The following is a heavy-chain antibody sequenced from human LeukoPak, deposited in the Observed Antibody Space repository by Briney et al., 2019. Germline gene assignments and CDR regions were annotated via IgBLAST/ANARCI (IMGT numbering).Heavy chain of an antibody. D-gene: IGHD1-14*01. J-gene: IGHJ6*03. Sequence: ASVKVSCKASGYTFTSYYMHWVRQAPGQGLEWMGIINPSGGSTSYAQKFQGRVTMTRDTSTSTVYMELSSLRSEDTAVYYRARESLDRGMDVWGKGTTVTVSS. CDR1: GYTFTSYY. CDR3: ARESLDRGMDV. CDR2: INPSGGST. V-gene: IGHV1-46*01.